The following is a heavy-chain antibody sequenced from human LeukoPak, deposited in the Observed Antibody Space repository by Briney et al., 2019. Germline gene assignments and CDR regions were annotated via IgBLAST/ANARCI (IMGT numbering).Heavy chain of an antibody. CDR3: ANSGYDSPLSEPFDY. D-gene: IGHD5-12*01. CDR1: GFPFSNSW. CDR2: ISSSSSYT. V-gene: IGHV3-11*06. Sequence: GGSLRLSCAVSGFPFSNSWMYWIRQAPGKGLEWVSYISSSSSYTNYADSVKGRFTISRDNAKNSLYLQMNSLRAEDTAVYYCANSGYDSPLSEPFDYWGQGTLVTVSS. J-gene: IGHJ4*02.